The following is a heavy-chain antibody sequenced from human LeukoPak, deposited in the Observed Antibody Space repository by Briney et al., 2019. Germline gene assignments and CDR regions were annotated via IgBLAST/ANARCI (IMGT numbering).Heavy chain of an antibody. CDR1: GFTFISYG. V-gene: IGHV3-33*01. J-gene: IGHJ6*02. Sequence: PGGSLRLSCAASGFTFISYGMHWVRQAPGKGLGWVAVIWYDGSNKYYADSVKGRFTISRDNSKNTLYLQMNSLRAEDTAVYYCARAYYYDSSGYPGYYYYGMDVWGQGTTVTVSS. CDR3: ARAYYYDSSGYPGYYYYGMDV. CDR2: IWYDGSNK. D-gene: IGHD3-22*01.